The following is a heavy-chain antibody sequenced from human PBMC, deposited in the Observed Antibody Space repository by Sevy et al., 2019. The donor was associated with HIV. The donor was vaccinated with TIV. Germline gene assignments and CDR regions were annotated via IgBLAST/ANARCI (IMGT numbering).Heavy chain of an antibody. J-gene: IGHJ4*02. CDR3: AREIGGGNSF. CDR1: GFTFSDYW. V-gene: IGHV3-7*01. Sequence: GGSLRLSCAASGFTFSDYWMTWVRQAPGKGLEWVANIKQDGSEKYYVDSVKGRFTISRDNAKNSLYLQMNTLRSEDMAVYYCAREIGGGNSFWGQGTLVTVSS. D-gene: IGHD1-1*01. CDR2: IKQDGSEK.